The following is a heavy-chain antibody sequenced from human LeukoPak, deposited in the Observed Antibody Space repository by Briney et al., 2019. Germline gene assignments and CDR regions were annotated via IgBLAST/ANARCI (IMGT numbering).Heavy chain of an antibody. CDR2: IYYSGST. V-gene: IGHV4-39*01. J-gene: IGHJ3*02. D-gene: IGHD1-1*01. CDR1: GSSMNTNF. Sequence: PSETLSLTCSVSGSSMNTNFWSWIRQPPGKGLEWIGSIYYSGSTYYNPSLKSRVTISVDTSKNQFSLKLSSVTAADTAVYYCARHFTTPYDAFDIWGQGTMVTVSS. CDR3: ARHFTTPYDAFDI.